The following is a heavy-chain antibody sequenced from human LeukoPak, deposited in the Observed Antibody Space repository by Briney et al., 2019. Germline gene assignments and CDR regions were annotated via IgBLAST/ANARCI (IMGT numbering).Heavy chain of an antibody. Sequence: SHTLSLTCNVSGGSVTSHYRNWIRRPPGKGLEWIGYLYHTGITKYNPSLKSRVSMSVDTSKNQFFLKVNSVTAADTAVYHCVRSVDYFDNTGPHMMFDYWGQGSLVTVSS. CDR1: GGSVTSHY. CDR2: LYHTGIT. CDR3: VRSVDYFDNTGPHMMFDY. D-gene: IGHD3-22*01. J-gene: IGHJ4*02. V-gene: IGHV4-59*02.